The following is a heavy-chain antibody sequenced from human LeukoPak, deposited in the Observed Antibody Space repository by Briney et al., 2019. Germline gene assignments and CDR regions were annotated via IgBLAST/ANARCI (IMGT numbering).Heavy chain of an antibody. J-gene: IGHJ6*04. CDR2: INEDGSGK. CDR3: ARDDGDV. CDR1: GFTFSNYW. Sequence: GESLRLSCVSSGFTFSNYWMTWVRQAPGKGLEWVASINEDGSGKFSVGSVKDRITISRDNTRNSLDLQINSLTVEDTAIYYCARDDGDVWGTGTTVTVSS. V-gene: IGHV3-7*01.